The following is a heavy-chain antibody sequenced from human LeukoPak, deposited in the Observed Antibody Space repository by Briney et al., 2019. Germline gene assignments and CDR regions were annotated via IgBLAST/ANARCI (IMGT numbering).Heavy chain of an antibody. CDR2: INHSGST. CDR1: GGSFSGYY. V-gene: IGHV4-34*01. J-gene: IGHJ5*02. Sequence: PSETLSLTCAVYGGSFSGYYWSWIRQPPGKGLEWIGEINHSGSTNYNPSLKSRVTISVDTSKNQFSLKLSSVTAADTAVYYCARSGYSGYDGYTSNWFDPWGQGTLVTVSS. D-gene: IGHD5-12*01. CDR3: ARSGYSGYDGYTSNWFDP.